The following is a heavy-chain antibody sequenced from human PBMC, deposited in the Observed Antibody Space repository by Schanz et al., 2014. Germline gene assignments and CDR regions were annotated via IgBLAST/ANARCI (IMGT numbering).Heavy chain of an antibody. CDR3: AKARRKSNCSGGRCFHYSYYGMDV. CDR1: GFTLSNSD. CDR2: IGYLGDT. Sequence: VQLVESGGGLVQPGGSLRLSCAASGFTLSNSDMHWVRQGTGKGLEWVSTIGYLGDTYYPDSVKGRFTISRDNSKNILYLQMNSLRAEDTAVYYCAKARRKSNCSGGRCFHYSYYGMDVWGQGTTVTVSS. D-gene: IGHD2-15*01. V-gene: IGHV3-13*01. J-gene: IGHJ6*02.